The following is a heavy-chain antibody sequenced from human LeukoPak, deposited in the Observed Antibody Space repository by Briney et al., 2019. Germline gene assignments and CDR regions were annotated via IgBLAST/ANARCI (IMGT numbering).Heavy chain of an antibody. Sequence: GGSLRLSCAASGFTFGSYAMHWVRQAPGKGLEWVAVISYDGGNKYYADSVKGRFTISRDNSKNTLYLHMNSLRADDTAVYHCARDIAVDYETSVYFAYWGQGTLVTVSS. D-gene: IGHD3-22*01. CDR1: GFTFGSYA. J-gene: IGHJ4*02. V-gene: IGHV3-30*04. CDR2: ISYDGGNK. CDR3: ARDIAVDYETSVYFAY.